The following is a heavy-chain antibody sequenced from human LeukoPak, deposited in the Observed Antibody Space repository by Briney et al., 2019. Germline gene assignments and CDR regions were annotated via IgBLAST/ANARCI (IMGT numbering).Heavy chain of an antibody. CDR2: IYYSGST. CDR1: GGSISSSSYY. D-gene: IGHD2-15*01. CDR3: ARVDCSGGSCYSLDY. J-gene: IGHJ4*02. Sequence: SETLSLTCTVSGGSISSSSYYWGWIRQPPGKGLEWIGSIYYSGSTYYNPSLKSRVTISVDTSKNQFSLKLSSVTAADTAVYYCARVDCSGGSCYSLDYWGQGTLVTVSS. V-gene: IGHV4-39*07.